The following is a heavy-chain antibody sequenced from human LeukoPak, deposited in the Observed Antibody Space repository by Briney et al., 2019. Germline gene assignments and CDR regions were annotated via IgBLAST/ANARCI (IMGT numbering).Heavy chain of an antibody. CDR2: ISSSSSYI. D-gene: IGHD5-12*01. Sequence: GGSLRLSCAASGFIFSSYSMNWVRQAPGKGLEWVSSISSSSSYIYYADSVKGRFTISRDNAKNSLYLQMNSLRAEDTAVYYCARLGIVATNTDYCYYGMDVWGQGTTVTVSS. CDR3: ARLGIVATNTDYCYYGMDV. CDR1: GFIFSSYS. V-gene: IGHV3-21*01. J-gene: IGHJ6*02.